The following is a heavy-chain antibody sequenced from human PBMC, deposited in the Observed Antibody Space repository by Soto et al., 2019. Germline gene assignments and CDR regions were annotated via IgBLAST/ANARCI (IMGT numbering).Heavy chain of an antibody. D-gene: IGHD5-18*01. CDR1: GFTFSSYG. Sequence: QVQLVESGGGVVQPGRSLRLSCAASGFTFSSYGMHWVRQAPGKGLEWVAVIWYDGSNKYYADSVKGRFTISRDHFNNALYVQMDSLRAEDKAGYYVAGDLEGQVWSADYFAMDVWGQGTTGPVSS. CDR3: AGDLEGQVWSADYFAMDV. V-gene: IGHV3-33*01. CDR2: IWYDGSNK. J-gene: IGHJ6*02.